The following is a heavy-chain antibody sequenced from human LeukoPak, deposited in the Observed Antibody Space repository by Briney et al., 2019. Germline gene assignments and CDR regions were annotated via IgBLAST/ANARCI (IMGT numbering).Heavy chain of an antibody. Sequence: GRSLRLSCAASGFTFSSYAMHWVRQAPGKGLEWVAVISYDGSNKYYADSVKGRLTISRDNSKNTLYLQMNSLRAEDTAVYYCARDPHGLYSSSWGDYYYGMDVWGQGTTVTVSS. J-gene: IGHJ6*02. CDR2: ISYDGSNK. CDR1: GFTFSSYA. D-gene: IGHD6-13*01. CDR3: ARDPHGLYSSSWGDYYYGMDV. V-gene: IGHV3-30-3*01.